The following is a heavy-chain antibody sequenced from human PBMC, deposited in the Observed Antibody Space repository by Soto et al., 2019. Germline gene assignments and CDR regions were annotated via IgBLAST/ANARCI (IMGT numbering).Heavy chain of an antibody. CDR1: WVTFSSFG. D-gene: IGHD2-15*01. CDR3: GRTSVVPGYSFDY. V-gene: IGHV3-30*02. Sequence: GGSMRLSWAVVWVTFSSFGVRRVLQAPGKGLEWVAVIWYDGSNEYYADSVKGRFTISRDNSKNTLYLQMNSLRAEDTAVYYCGRTSVVPGYSFDYWGQGTLVTVSS. CDR2: IWYDGSNE. J-gene: IGHJ4*02.